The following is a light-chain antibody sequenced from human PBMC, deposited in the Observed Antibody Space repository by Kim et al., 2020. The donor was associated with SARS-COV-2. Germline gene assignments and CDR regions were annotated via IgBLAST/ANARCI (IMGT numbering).Light chain of an antibody. J-gene: IGKJ1*01. CDR3: QQYGTPPWT. Sequence: EIVMTQSPGTLSLSPGERATLSCRASESVTSTYLAWYQQRPGQPPRLLIYDESTRAAGIPDRFSGRGSGTDFTLTISRLEPGDFAVYYCQQYGTPPWTFGQGTKVDIK. CDR1: ESVTSTY. V-gene: IGKV3-20*01. CDR2: DES.